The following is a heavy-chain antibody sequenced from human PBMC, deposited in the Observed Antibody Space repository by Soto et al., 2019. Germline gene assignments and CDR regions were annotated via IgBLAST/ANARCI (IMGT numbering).Heavy chain of an antibody. V-gene: IGHV1-69*13. J-gene: IGHJ4*02. CDR1: GGTFSTNV. CDR2: IIPVFGTA. Sequence: SVKVSCKASGGTFSTNVITWVRQAPGQGLEWMGGIIPVFGTAHYARKFQGRVTITADESTSTAYMELSSLKSDDTAVYYCAKPTLEYHYDNNGYSSDYWGQGTLVTVSS. D-gene: IGHD3-22*01. CDR3: AKPTLEYHYDNNGYSSDY.